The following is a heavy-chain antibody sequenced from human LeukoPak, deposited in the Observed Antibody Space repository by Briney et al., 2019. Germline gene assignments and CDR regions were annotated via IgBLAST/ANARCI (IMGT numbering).Heavy chain of an antibody. D-gene: IGHD6-13*01. V-gene: IGHV3-7*01. Sequence: GGSLRLSCAASGSTFSSYRMSWVRQAPGKGLEWVANIKQDGSEKYYVDSVKGRFTISRDNAKNSLYLQMNSLRAEDTAVYYCARGVGGSSSWYYFDYWGQGTLVTVSS. CDR3: ARGVGGSSSWYYFDY. J-gene: IGHJ4*02. CDR1: GSTFSSYR. CDR2: IKQDGSEK.